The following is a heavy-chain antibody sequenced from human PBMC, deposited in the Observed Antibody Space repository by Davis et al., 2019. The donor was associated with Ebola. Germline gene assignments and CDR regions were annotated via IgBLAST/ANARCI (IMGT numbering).Heavy chain of an antibody. V-gene: IGHV1-69*13. D-gene: IGHD1-26*01. CDR2: IIPIFGTA. CDR1: GGTFSSYA. J-gene: IGHJ4*02. Sequence: AASVKVSCKASGGTFSSYAISWVRQAPGQGLEWMGGIIPIFGTANYAQKFQGRVTITADESTSTAYMELSSLRSEDTAIYYCARDKRWDLPFDYWGQGTPVTVSS. CDR3: ARDKRWDLPFDY.